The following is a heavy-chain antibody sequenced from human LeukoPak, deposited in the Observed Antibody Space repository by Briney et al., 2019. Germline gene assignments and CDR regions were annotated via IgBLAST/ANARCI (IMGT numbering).Heavy chain of an antibody. Sequence: GSLRLSCAASGFTSGSYWMSWVRQAPGKGLEWVANIKQDGSEKYYVDSVRGRFTISRDNAKNSLYLQMNSLRAEDTAVYYCARDRGSSGWYEFDYWGQGTLVTVSS. CDR2: IKQDGSEK. J-gene: IGHJ4*02. V-gene: IGHV3-7*01. CDR3: ARDRGSSGWYEFDY. D-gene: IGHD6-19*01. CDR1: GFTSGSYW.